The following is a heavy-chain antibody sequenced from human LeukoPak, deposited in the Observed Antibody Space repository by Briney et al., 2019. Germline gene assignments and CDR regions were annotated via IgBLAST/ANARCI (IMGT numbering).Heavy chain of an antibody. Sequence: PSETLSLTCAVYGGSFSGYYWSWIRQPPGKGLEWIGGINHSGSTNYNPSLKSRVTISVDTSKNQFSLKLSSVTAADTAVYYCARRGWELRGYAFDIWGQGTMVTVSS. V-gene: IGHV4-34*01. D-gene: IGHD1-26*01. CDR1: GGSFSGYY. CDR2: INHSGST. CDR3: ARRGWELRGYAFDI. J-gene: IGHJ3*02.